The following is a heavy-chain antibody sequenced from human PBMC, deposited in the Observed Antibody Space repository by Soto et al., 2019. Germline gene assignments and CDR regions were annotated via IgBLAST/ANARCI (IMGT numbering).Heavy chain of an antibody. D-gene: IGHD3-10*01. V-gene: IGHV4-34*01. CDR3: ARQRITMVRDQPGDPSYYYYGMDV. CDR2: INHSGST. CDR1: GGSFSGYY. J-gene: IGHJ6*02. Sequence: PSETLSLTCAVYGGSFSGYYWSWIRQPQRTGLEWIGEINHSGSTNYNPSLKRRVTISVDTSKNQFSLKLTSVTAADTAMYYCARQRITMVRDQPGDPSYYYYGMDVWGQGTTVTVSS.